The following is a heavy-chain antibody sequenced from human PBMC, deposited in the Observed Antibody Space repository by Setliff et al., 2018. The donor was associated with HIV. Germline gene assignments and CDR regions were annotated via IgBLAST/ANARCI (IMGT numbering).Heavy chain of an antibody. CDR1: GDSLRGGDYY. CDR3: ARDKGRPHYYDDTGSYRSDALDI. D-gene: IGHD3-22*01. CDR2: VSHTGYT. V-gene: IGHV4-30-4*08. Sequence: SETLSLTCSVSGDSLRGGDYYYNWIRQSPEKGLDWIGYVSHTGYTYYNPSLKSRVGMSLDISKNQFSLNVSFVTAADTAVYYCARDKGRPHYYDDTGSYRSDALDIWGQGTMVTVSS. J-gene: IGHJ3*02.